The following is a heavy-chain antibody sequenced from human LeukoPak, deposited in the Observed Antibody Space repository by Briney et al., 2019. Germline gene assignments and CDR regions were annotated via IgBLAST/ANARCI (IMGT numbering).Heavy chain of an antibody. D-gene: IGHD5-12*01. CDR1: GFTISNYW. CDR2: IHPDGSIT. Sequence: GGSLRLSCVGSGFTISNYWMHWVRQAPGTGLVWVSRIHPDGSITTYADSVKGRFTISRDNAKNTLYLQMNSLRAVDTAVYYCAPQQTYSPYNWFDPWGQGTLVTVSS. V-gene: IGHV3-74*03. J-gene: IGHJ5*02. CDR3: APQQTYSPYNWFDP.